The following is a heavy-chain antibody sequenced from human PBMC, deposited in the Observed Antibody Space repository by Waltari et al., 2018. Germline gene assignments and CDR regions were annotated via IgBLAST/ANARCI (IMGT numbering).Heavy chain of an antibody. Sequence: DVQLVESGGGLVKPGGYLRLSCAAPGFTFSCYSMHWVRQAPVKGLEWVASISSGGTYIYYTYSVKGRFTISRGSVTDSLYLQMNSLRVEDTATYFCVRSTSWRYYFDTWGQGTLVAVSS. CDR1: GFTFSCYS. J-gene: IGHJ4*02. CDR3: VRSTSWRYYFDT. V-gene: IGHV3-21*01. D-gene: IGHD6-13*01. CDR2: ISSGGTYI.